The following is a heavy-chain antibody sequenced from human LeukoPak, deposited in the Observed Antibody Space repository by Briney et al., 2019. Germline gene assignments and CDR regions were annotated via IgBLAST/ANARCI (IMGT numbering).Heavy chain of an antibody. CDR3: ARGFRVATIDWFDP. Sequence: PGGSLRLSCAASGFTFSSYEMHWVRQAPGKGLEWVSYISSSGSTIYYADSVEGRFTISRDNAKNSLYLQMNSLRAEDTAVYYCARGFRVATIDWFDPWGQGTLVTVSS. CDR1: GFTFSSYE. J-gene: IGHJ5*02. CDR2: ISSSGSTI. V-gene: IGHV3-48*03. D-gene: IGHD5-12*01.